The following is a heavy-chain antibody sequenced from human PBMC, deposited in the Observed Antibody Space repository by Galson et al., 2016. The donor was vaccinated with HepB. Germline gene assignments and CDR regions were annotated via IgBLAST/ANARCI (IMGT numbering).Heavy chain of an antibody. Sequence: TLSLTCSVSGGSISSGGYSWSWIRQHPGKGLECIGYIYYSGRTYHNPSLKSRVTISVDTSNNQFSLKVSSVTAADTAVYFCSREDGGSSSPNAFDIWGQGTMVTVSS. CDR2: IYYSGRT. CDR3: SREDGGSSSPNAFDI. D-gene: IGHD6-13*01. J-gene: IGHJ3*02. CDR1: GGSISSGGYS. V-gene: IGHV4-31*03.